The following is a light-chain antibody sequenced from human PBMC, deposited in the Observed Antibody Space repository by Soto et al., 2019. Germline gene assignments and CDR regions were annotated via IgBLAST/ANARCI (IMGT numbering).Light chain of an antibody. V-gene: IGKV1-27*01. CDR3: QNYNSAPRT. CDR1: QGISNY. CDR2: AAS. J-gene: IGKJ1*01. Sequence: DIQMTQSPSSLSASVGDSVTITCRASQGISNYLAWYQQKPGKVPKLLIYAASTLQSGVPSRFSGSGSGTYFTLPISGLQPEDVATYYCQNYNSAPRTFGQGTKVEIK.